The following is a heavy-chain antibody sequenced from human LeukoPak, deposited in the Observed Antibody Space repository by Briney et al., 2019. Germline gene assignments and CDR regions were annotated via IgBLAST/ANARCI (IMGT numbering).Heavy chain of an antibody. V-gene: IGHV1-46*01. CDR3: ARSQGGNNLWCDP. J-gene: IGHJ5*02. D-gene: IGHD4-23*01. CDR1: GYTFTSYY. CDR2: INTSGGST. Sequence: ASVKASCKASGYTFTSYYMHWVRQSPGQGLEWMGIINTSGGSTTYAQKFQGRVSMNRDTSTSTVYLEVSSLRSEDTAVYYCARSQGGNNLWCDPWGEGTLVTVSS.